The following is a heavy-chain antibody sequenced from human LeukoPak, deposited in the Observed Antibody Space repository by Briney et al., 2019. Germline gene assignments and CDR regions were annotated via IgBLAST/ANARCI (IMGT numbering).Heavy chain of an antibody. Sequence: ASVKVSCKVSGYTLTELSMHWVRQAPGKGLEWMGGFDPEDGETIYAQKFQGRVTMTEDISTDTAYMELSSLRFEDTAVYYCAIRDCSSTSCPDYWGQGTLVTVSS. CDR3: AIRDCSSTSCPDY. CDR1: GYTLTELS. CDR2: FDPEDGET. D-gene: IGHD2-2*01. V-gene: IGHV1-24*01. J-gene: IGHJ4*02.